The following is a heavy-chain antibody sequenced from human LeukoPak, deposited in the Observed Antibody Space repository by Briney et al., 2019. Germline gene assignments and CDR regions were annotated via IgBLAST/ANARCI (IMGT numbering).Heavy chain of an antibody. D-gene: IGHD1-7*01. J-gene: IGHJ5*02. CDR2: IIPIFGTA. Sequence: GASVKVSCKASGGTFSSYAISWVRQAPGQGLEWMGGIIPIFGTANYAQKFQGRVTITTDESKSTAYMELSSLRSEDTAVYYCARGRYNWNYESGWFDPWGQGTLVTVSS. CDR3: ARGRYNWNYESGWFDP. CDR1: GGTFSSYA. V-gene: IGHV1-69*05.